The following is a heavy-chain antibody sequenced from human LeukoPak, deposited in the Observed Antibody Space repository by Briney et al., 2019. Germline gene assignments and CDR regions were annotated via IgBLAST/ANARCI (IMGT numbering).Heavy chain of an antibody. CDR2: IKQDGSEK. J-gene: IGHJ4*02. D-gene: IGHD3-3*01. Sequence: GGSLRLSCAASGFTFSSYWMSWVRQAPGKGLEWVANIKQDGSEKYYVDSVKGRFTIPRDNAKNSLYLQMNSLRAEDTAVYYCARVGGITIFGVVIILFDYWGQGTLVTVSS. V-gene: IGHV3-7*01. CDR1: GFTFSSYW. CDR3: ARVGGITIFGVVIILFDY.